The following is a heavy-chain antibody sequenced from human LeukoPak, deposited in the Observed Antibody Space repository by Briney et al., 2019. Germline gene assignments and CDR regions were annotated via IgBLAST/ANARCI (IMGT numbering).Heavy chain of an antibody. J-gene: IGHJ6*02. CDR1: GFTFSSYR. V-gene: IGHV3-7*03. CDR3: ARGGGLDV. D-gene: IGHD3-16*01. CDR2: INHNGNVN. Sequence: GGSLRLSCAASGFTFSSYRMNWARQTPGKGLEWVASINHNGNVNYYVDSVKGRFTISRDNAKNSLYLQMSNLRAEDTAVYFCARGGGLDVWGQGATVTVSS.